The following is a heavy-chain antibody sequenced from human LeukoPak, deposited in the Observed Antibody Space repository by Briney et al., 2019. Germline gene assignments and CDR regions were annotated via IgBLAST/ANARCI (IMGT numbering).Heavy chain of an antibody. Sequence: PSETLSLTCTVSGGSISSGSYYWIWIRQPAGKGLEWIARMYTSGSTHYNPSLNSRVTISLDTSKNQFSLKLSSVTTADTAVYYCAREIDPDYGSGSYVVWGQGTLIIVSS. CDR3: AREIDPDYGSGSYVV. D-gene: IGHD3-10*01. CDR1: GGSISSGSYY. V-gene: IGHV4-61*02. J-gene: IGHJ4*02. CDR2: MYTSGST.